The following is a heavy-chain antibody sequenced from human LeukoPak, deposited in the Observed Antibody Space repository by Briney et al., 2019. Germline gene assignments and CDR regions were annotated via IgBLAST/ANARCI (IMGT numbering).Heavy chain of an antibody. D-gene: IGHD5-12*01. CDR2: IYSGGST. V-gene: IGHV3-66*01. Sequence: PGGSLRLSCAASGFTVSSNYMSWVRQAPGKGLEWVSVIYSGGSTYYADSVKGRFTISRDNAKNSLYLQMNSLRAEDTAVYYCARDGFRSGYDLCDYWGQGTLVTVSS. CDR3: ARDGFRSGYDLCDY. J-gene: IGHJ4*02. CDR1: GFTVSSNY.